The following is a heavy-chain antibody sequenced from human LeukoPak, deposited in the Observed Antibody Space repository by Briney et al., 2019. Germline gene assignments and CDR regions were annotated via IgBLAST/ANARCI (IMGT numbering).Heavy chain of an antibody. CDR3: ARGVGKYYDSSGYRSWFDP. J-gene: IGHJ5*02. CDR2: ISAYNGNT. Sequence: GASVKVSCKASVYTFTSYGISWVRQAPGQGLEWMGWISAYNGNTNYAQKLQGRVTMTTDTSTSTAYMELRSLRSDDTAVYYCARGVGKYYDSSGYRSWFDPWGQGTLVTVSS. CDR1: VYTFTSYG. V-gene: IGHV1-18*01. D-gene: IGHD3-22*01.